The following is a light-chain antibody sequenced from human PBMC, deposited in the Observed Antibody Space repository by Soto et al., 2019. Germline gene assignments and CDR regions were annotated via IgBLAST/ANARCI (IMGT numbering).Light chain of an antibody. CDR3: SSYTSSDVV. J-gene: IGLJ2*01. Sequence: QSVLTQPASASGSPGQSITISCTGTSSDVGGYNYVSWYQQHPGKAPKLMIYDVSNRPSGVSNRFSGSKSGNTASLTISGRQAEDEADYYCSSYTSSDVVFGGGTKLTVL. CDR2: DVS. CDR1: SSDVGGYNY. V-gene: IGLV2-14*01.